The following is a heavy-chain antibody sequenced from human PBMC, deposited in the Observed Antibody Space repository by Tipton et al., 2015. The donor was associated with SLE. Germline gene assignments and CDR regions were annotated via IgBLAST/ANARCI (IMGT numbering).Heavy chain of an antibody. V-gene: IGHV5-51*01. CDR3: ARHSGGYDFSHDY. Sequence: QLVQSGAEVKKPGESLKISCKASGYSFSTYWIGWVRQMPGKGLEWMGIIYPGDSDTRYSPSFQGQVTISADKSVSTAYLQWSSLRASDTAMYYCARHSGGYDFSHDYWGQGTLVTVSS. D-gene: IGHD3-3*01. J-gene: IGHJ4*02. CDR2: IYPGDSDT. CDR1: GYSFSTYW.